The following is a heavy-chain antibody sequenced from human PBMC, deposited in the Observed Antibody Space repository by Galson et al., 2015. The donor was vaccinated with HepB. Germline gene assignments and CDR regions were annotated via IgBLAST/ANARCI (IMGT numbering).Heavy chain of an antibody. V-gene: IGHV3-72*01. CDR2: TRNKANSYTT. Sequence: SLRLSCAASGFTFSDHYMDWVRQAPGKGLEWVGRTRNKANSYTTEYAASVKGRFTISRDDSKNSLYLQMNSLKTEDTAVYYCARGIAVAGHDYWGQGTLVTVSS. D-gene: IGHD6-19*01. CDR3: ARGIAVAGHDY. J-gene: IGHJ4*02. CDR1: GFTFSDHY.